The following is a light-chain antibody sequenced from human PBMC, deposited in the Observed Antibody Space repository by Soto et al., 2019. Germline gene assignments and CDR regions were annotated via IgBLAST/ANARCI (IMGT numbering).Light chain of an antibody. J-gene: IGLJ1*01. CDR1: SSDVGGYDY. Sequence: QSALTQPASVSGSPGQSITISCIGTSSDVGGYDYVSWYQQHPGKAPKLMIYEVSDRPSGVSSRFSGSQSGNTASLTISGLQAEDEADYYCSSYTRSNTFPYVFGTGTKLTVL. V-gene: IGLV2-14*01. CDR2: EVS. CDR3: SSYTRSNTFPYV.